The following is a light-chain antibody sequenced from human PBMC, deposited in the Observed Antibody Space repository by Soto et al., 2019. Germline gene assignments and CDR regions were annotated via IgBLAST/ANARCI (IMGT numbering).Light chain of an antibody. CDR1: SSDVGSYNL. CDR3: CSYAGSSTFLV. CDR2: EGS. V-gene: IGLV2-23*03. J-gene: IGLJ1*01. Sequence: QSVLTQPASVSGSPGQSITISCTGTSSDVGSYNLVSWYQQHPGKAPKLMIYEGSKRPSGVSNRFSGSKSGNTASLTISGLQADDEADYYCCSYAGSSTFLVFGTGTKVTVL.